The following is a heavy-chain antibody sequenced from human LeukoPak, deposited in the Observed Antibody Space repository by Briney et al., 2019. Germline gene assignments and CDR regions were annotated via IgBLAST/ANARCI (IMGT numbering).Heavy chain of an antibody. CDR1: GVSISSYY. V-gene: IGHV4-59*12. CDR2: IYHSGST. J-gene: IGHJ5*02. D-gene: IGHD3-3*01. CDR3: AARDYDFWSGYLYNWFDP. Sequence: PSETLSLTCTVSGVSISSYYWSWIRQPPGKGLEWIGEIYHSGSTNYNPSLKSRVTISVDKSKNQFSLKLSSVTAADTAVYYCAARDYDFWSGYLYNWFDPWGQGTLVTVSS.